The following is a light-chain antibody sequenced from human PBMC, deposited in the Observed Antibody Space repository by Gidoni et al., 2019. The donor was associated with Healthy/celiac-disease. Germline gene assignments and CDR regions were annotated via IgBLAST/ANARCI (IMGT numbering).Light chain of an antibody. CDR3: MQALQTPLA. CDR1: QSLLHSNGYNY. CDR2: LGS. V-gene: IGKV2-28*01. Sequence: DIVMTQSPLSLPVTPGEPASISCRSSQSLLHSNGYNYLDWYLQKPGQSPQLLIYLGSNRASGVPDRFSGIGSGTNFTLKISRVEAEDVWVYYCMQALQTPLAFGQGTKLEIK. J-gene: IGKJ2*01.